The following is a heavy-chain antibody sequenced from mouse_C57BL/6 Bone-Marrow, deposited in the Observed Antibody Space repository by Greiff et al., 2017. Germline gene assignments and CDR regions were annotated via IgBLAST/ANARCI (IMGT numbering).Heavy chain of an antibody. CDR1: GFTFSSYA. CDR2: ISSGGDYI. CDR3: TAYGSSPWFAY. D-gene: IGHD1-1*01. J-gene: IGHJ3*01. Sequence: EVMLVESGEGLVKPGGSLKLSCAASGFTFSSYAMSWVRQTPEKRLEWVAYISSGGDYIYYADTVKGRFTISRDNARNTLYLQMSSLKSEDTAMYYCTAYGSSPWFAYWGQGTLVTVSA. V-gene: IGHV5-9-1*02.